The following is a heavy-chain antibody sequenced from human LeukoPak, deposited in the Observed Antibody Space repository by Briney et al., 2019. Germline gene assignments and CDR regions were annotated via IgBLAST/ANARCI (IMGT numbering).Heavy chain of an antibody. D-gene: IGHD4-17*01. CDR1: GDSISSYY. Sequence: SETLSLTCGVSGDSISSYYWSWIRQPPGKGLEWIGYIYYSGSTNYNPSLKSRVTTSVDTSKNQFSLKLSSVTAADTAVYYCARAGTVTTLRYNWFDPWGQGTLVTVSS. J-gene: IGHJ5*02. V-gene: IGHV4-59*01. CDR3: ARAGTVTTLRYNWFDP. CDR2: IYYSGST.